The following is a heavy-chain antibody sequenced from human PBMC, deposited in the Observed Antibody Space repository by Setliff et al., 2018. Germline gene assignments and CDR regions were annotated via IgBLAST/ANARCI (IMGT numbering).Heavy chain of an antibody. Sequence: SETLSLTCTVSGGSVRSHYWSWIRHSPGKGLEWIGFIFYSGDTKSNPSLKSRATISVDTSKNQFSLKLDSVTAADTAVYYCARGIGGFCSSNSCSNESWPWGQGTLVTVSS. D-gene: IGHD2-2*01. CDR3: ARGIGGFCSSNSCSNESWP. CDR2: IFYSGDT. V-gene: IGHV4-59*02. CDR1: GGSVRSHY. J-gene: IGHJ4*02.